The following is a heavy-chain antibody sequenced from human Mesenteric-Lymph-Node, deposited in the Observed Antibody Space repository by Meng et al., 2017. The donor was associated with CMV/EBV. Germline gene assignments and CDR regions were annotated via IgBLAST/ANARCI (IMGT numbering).Heavy chain of an antibody. CDR1: GFTFSTYW. V-gene: IGHV3-74*01. CDR3: AGRDLWSGYDY. J-gene: IGHJ4*02. D-gene: IGHD3-3*01. Sequence: GGSLRLSCAASGFTFSTYWMHWVRQAPGKGLMWVSRINTDGSSTSYADSVKGRFTISRDNAKNTLYLQMNSLRAEDTAVYYCAGRDLWSGYDYWGQGTLVTVSS. CDR2: INTDGSST.